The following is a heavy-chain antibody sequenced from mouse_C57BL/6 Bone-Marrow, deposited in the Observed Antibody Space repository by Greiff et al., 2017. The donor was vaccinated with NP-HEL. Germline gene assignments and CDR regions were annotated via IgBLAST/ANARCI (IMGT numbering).Heavy chain of an antibody. J-gene: IGHJ3*01. Sequence: VKLMESGAELMKPGASVKISCKATGYTFSSYWIEWVKQRPGHGLEWIGEIFPGSGSTSYNEKFKGKATFTADTSSNTAYMQLSSLTSEDSAVYYCARGDYTGRFAYWGQGTLVTVSA. CDR3: ARGDYTGRFAY. CDR1: GYTFSSYW. CDR2: IFPGSGST. D-gene: IGHD2-4*01. V-gene: IGHV1-9*01.